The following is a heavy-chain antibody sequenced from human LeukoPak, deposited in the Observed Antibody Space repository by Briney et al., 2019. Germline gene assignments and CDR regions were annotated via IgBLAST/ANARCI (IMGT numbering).Heavy chain of an antibody. CDR2: ISGDGGST. D-gene: IGHD3-16*02. CDR3: AKEHTPYDYVWGSYRLCYFDY. CDR1: GFTFDDYA. V-gene: IGHV3-43*02. Sequence: PGGSLRLSCAASGFTFDDYAMHWVRQAPGKGLEWVSLISGDGGSTYYADSVKGRFTISRDNSKNSLYLQMNSLRTEDTALYYCAKEHTPYDYVWGSYRLCYFDYWGQGTLVTVSS. J-gene: IGHJ4*02.